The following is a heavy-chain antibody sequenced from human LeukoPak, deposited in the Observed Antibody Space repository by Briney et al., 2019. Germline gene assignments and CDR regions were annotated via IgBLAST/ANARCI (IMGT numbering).Heavy chain of an antibody. D-gene: IGHD2-2*01. Sequence: SETLSLTCAVYGGSFSGYYWSWIRQPPGKGLEWIGEINHSGSTNYNPSLKSRVSISVDTSKNQFSLKLSSVTAADTAVYYCARGQIVVVPAAGLDAFDIWGQGTMVTVSS. CDR2: INHSGST. CDR3: ARGQIVVVPAAGLDAFDI. J-gene: IGHJ3*02. CDR1: GGSFSGYY. V-gene: IGHV4-34*01.